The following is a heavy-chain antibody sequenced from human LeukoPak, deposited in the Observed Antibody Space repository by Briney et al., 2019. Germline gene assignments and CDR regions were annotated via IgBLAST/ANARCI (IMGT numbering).Heavy chain of an antibody. J-gene: IGHJ6*02. CDR3: ARSYSSSYYYYGMDV. D-gene: IGHD3-10*01. Sequence: PGGSLRLSCAASGFTFSSYSMNWVRQAPGKGLEWVSSISSSSSYIYYADSVKGRFTISRDNAKNSLYLQMNSLRAEDTAVYYCARSYSSSYYYYGMDVWGQGTTVTVSS. CDR1: GFTFSSYS. CDR2: ISSSSSYI. V-gene: IGHV3-21*01.